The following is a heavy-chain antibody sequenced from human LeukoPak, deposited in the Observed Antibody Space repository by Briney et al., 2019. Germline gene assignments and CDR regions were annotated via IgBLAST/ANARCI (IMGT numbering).Heavy chain of an antibody. CDR3: GRDGIAAAGTQAENYYYYYYMDV. J-gene: IGHJ6*03. D-gene: IGHD6-13*01. V-gene: IGHV3-48*03. CDR1: GFTFSNYE. Sequence: GGSLRLSCAASGFTFSNYEMHWVRQAPGKGLEWVSYISSSGSDIYYADSVKGRFTISRDNAKNSLYLQMNSLRAEDTAEYYCGRDGIAAAGTQAENYYYYYYMDVWGKGTTVTVSS. CDR2: ISSSGSDI.